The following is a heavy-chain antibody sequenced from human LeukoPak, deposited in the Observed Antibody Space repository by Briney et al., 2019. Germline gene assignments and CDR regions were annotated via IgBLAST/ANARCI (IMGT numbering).Heavy chain of an antibody. Sequence: PSETLSLTCAVSGGSISSNNWWSWVRQAPGKGLEWVSAISGSGGSTYYADSVKGRFTISRDNSKNTLYLQMNSLRAEDTAVYYCAKSWLERAYYYYYMDVWGKGTTVTVSS. J-gene: IGHJ6*03. CDR2: ISGSGGST. D-gene: IGHD1-1*01. CDR1: GGSISSNN. V-gene: IGHV3-23*01. CDR3: AKSWLERAYYYYYMDV.